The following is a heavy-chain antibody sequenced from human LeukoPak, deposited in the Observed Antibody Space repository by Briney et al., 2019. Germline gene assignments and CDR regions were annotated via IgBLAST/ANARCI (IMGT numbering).Heavy chain of an antibody. D-gene: IGHD3-9*01. CDR1: GGSISSYY. CDR3: ARGGGESYDILTGYYPSGYFDY. Sequence: SETLSLTCTVSGGSISSYYWSWIRQPPGKGLEWIGYIYYSGSTNYNPSLKSRVTISVDTSKNQFSLKLSSVTAADTAVYYCARGGGESYDILTGYYPSGYFDYWGRGTLVTVSS. CDR2: IYYSGST. V-gene: IGHV4-59*01. J-gene: IGHJ4*02.